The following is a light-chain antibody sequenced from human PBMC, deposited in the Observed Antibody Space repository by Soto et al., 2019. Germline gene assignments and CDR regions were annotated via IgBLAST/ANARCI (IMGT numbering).Light chain of an antibody. V-gene: IGLV2-23*01. J-gene: IGLJ3*02. CDR2: EGS. CDR1: SSDVGSYNL. Sequence: QSALTQPASVSGSPGQGITISCTGTSSDVGSYNLVSWYQQHPCKAPKLMIYEGSKRPSGVSNRFSGSKSGNTASLTISGLQAENEADYSCCSYAGSRTWVFGGGTKLTVL. CDR3: CSYAGSRTWV.